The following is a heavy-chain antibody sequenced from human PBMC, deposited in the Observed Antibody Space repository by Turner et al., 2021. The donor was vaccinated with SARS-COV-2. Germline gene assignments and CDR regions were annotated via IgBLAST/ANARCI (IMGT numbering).Heavy chain of an antibody. CDR2: ISYTGRT. J-gene: IGHJ4*02. CDR1: GGSLSTTNHY. CDR3: ARQGGVDY. V-gene: IGHV4-39*01. Sequence: QLQLQESGPGLVKPSETLSLTCAGSGGSLSTTNHYWGWIRQPPGKGLEWIGSISYTGRTFYTPSLKSRVTLSMDTSKNHFSLKVTSVTAADTAVYYCARQGGVDYWGQGTLVTVSS.